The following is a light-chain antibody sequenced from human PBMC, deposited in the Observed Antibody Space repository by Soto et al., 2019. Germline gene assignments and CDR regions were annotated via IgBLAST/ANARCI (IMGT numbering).Light chain of an antibody. CDR2: EVS. V-gene: IGLV2-14*01. Sequence: QSALTQPPSASGSPGQSVTISCTGTSSDVGAYDYVSWYQQHPGKAPKLMIYEVSNRPSGVSNRFSGSKSGNTASLTISGLQAEDEADYYCSSFTSNNTYVFGTGTKLTVL. J-gene: IGLJ1*01. CDR1: SSDVGAYDY. CDR3: SSFTSNNTYV.